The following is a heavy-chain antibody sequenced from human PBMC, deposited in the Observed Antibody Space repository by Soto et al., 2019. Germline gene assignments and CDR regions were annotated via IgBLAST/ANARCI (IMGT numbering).Heavy chain of an antibody. CDR3: AKRDFWSGYCY. J-gene: IGHJ4*02. CDR2: ISGSGGST. D-gene: IGHD3-3*01. CDR1: GFTFSSYA. Sequence: GGSLRLSCAASGFTFSSYALSWVRQAPGKGLEWVSAISGSGGSTYYADSVKGRFTISRDNSKNTLYLQMNSLRAEDTAVYYCAKRDFWSGYCYWGQGTLVTVSS. V-gene: IGHV3-23*01.